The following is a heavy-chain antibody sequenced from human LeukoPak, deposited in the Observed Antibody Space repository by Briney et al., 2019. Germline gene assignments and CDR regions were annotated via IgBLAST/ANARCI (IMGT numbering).Heavy chain of an antibody. CDR3: ARSSSWYVQADY. Sequence: SETLSLTCAVSGGSISSGGYSWSWIRQPPGKGLEWIGYIYHSGSTYYNPSLKSRVTISVDTSKNQFSLKLSSVTAADTAVYYCARSSSWYVQADYWGQGTLVTVSS. J-gene: IGHJ4*02. V-gene: IGHV4-30-2*01. CDR1: GGSISSGGYS. D-gene: IGHD6-13*01. CDR2: IYHSGST.